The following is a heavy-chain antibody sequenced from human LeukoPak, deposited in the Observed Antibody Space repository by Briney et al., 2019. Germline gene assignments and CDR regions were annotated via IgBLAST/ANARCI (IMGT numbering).Heavy chain of an antibody. V-gene: IGHV3-21*01. CDR1: GFTLSSSA. CDR3: SRDPTYDLRYGNFDN. CDR2: INNVGSHI. J-gene: IGHJ4*02. Sequence: GGSLRLSCAASGFTLSSSAMNWVRQAPGKGLEWVSSINNVGSHIYYAGSVKGRFTISRDNTKNSLYLQMNSLRAEDTAVYYCSRDPTYDLRYGNFDNGGQGALVTASS. D-gene: IGHD5-12*01.